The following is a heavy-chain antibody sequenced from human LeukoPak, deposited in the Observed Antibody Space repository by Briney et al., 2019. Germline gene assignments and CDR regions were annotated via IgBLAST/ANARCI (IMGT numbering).Heavy chain of an antibody. CDR2: IYSSGST. V-gene: IGHV4-4*07. CDR3: ARDLIVPVGLTGSGSYSTDY. D-gene: IGHD3-10*01. J-gene: IGHJ4*02. Sequence: GSLRLSCAASGFTFSSYWMIWIRQPAGKGLEWIGRIYSSGSTNYNPSLKSRVTMSVDTSKNQFSLKLSSVTAADTAVYYCARDLIVPVGLTGSGSYSTDYWGQGTLVSVSS. CDR1: GFTFSSYW.